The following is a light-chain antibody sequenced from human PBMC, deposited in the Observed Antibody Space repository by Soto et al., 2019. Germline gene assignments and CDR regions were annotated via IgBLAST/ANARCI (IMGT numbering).Light chain of an antibody. CDR3: QQFYSAPQT. CDR2: WAS. J-gene: IGKJ1*01. V-gene: IGKV4-1*01. Sequence: DIVMTQSPDSLAVSLGERATINCKSSQSVLYSSNNKNYLAWYQQKPGQPPKLLIYWASTRESGVPDRFSGSGFWTEFHLTISRLQAEDVAIYYCQQFYSAPQTFGQGTKVEIK. CDR1: QSVLYSSNNKNY.